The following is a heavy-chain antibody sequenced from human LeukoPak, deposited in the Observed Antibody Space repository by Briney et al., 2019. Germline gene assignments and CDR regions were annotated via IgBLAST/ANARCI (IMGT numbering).Heavy chain of an antibody. J-gene: IGHJ4*02. CDR1: GFTFSSYS. D-gene: IGHD5-24*01. CDR3: ARMTTNDY. V-gene: IGHV3-21*01. Sequence: AGGSLRLSCAASGFTFSSYSMNWVRQAPGKGLKWFSSISNSSSYIYYADSVKGRFTISRDNAKNSPYLQMNSLRAEDTAVYYCARMTTNDYWGQGTLVTVSS. CDR2: ISNSSSYI.